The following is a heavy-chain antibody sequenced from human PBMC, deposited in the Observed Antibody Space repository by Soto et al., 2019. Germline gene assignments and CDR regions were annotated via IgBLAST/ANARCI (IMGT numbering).Heavy chain of an antibody. V-gene: IGHV5-51*01. Sequence: GESLKISCKGFGYSFPTYWIGWVRQMPGKGLEWMGVIYPGDSDTRYSPSFQGQVIISADISSSTAYLQWTSLKASDNALYYCARQGALFSFDSWGQGTLVTVSS. CDR1: GYSFPTYW. CDR3: ARQGALFSFDS. D-gene: IGHD3-10*02. J-gene: IGHJ4*02. CDR2: IYPGDSDT.